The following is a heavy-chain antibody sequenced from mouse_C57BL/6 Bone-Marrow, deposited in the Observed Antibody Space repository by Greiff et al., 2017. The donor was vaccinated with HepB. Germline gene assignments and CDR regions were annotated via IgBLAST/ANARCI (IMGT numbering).Heavy chain of an antibody. V-gene: IGHV2-6-1*01. J-gene: IGHJ1*03. CDR3: ARHGWLRWYFDV. D-gene: IGHD2-3*01. CDR1: GFSFTSYG. Sequence: VQLVESGPGLVAPSQSLSITCTVSGFSFTSYGVHWVRQPPGKGLEWLVVIWSDGSTTYNSALKSRLSISKDNSKSQVFFRMNSLQTDDTAMYYCARHGWLRWYFDVWGTGTTVTVSS. CDR2: IWSDGST.